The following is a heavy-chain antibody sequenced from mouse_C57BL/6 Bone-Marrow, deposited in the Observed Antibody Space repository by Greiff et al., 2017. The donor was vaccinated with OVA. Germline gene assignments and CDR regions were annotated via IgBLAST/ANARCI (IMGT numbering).Heavy chain of an antibody. V-gene: IGHV2-2*01. Sequence: VMLVESGPGLVQPSQSLSITCTVSGFSLTSYGVHWVRQSPGKGLEWLGVIWSGGSTDYNAAFISRLSISKDNSKSQVFFKMNSLQADDTAIYYCATDGYYEDYYAMDYWGQGTSVTVSS. J-gene: IGHJ4*01. D-gene: IGHD2-3*01. CDR3: ATDGYYEDYYAMDY. CDR1: GFSLTSYG. CDR2: IWSGGST.